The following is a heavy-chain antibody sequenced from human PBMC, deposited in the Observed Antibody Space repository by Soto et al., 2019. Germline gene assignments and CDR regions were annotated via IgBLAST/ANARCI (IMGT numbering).Heavy chain of an antibody. CDR1: GCSISSYY. CDR3: ASQVSSGSTKILAY. CDR2: IYYSGST. Sequence: PSETLSLTCTVSGCSISSYYGSWIRPPPGKGLEWIGYIYYSGSTNYNPSLKSRVTISVDTSKNQFSLKLSSVTAADTAVYYCASQVSSGSTKILAYWGQGTLVTVSS. J-gene: IGHJ4*02. V-gene: IGHV4-59*01. D-gene: IGHD6-13*01.